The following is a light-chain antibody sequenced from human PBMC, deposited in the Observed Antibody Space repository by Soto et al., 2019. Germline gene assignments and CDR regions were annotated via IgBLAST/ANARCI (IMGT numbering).Light chain of an antibody. CDR1: TSNIGSDT. CDR2: RNT. V-gene: IGLV1-44*01. Sequence: QLVLTQPPSASGTPGQRVTISCSGSTSNIGSDTVNWYQQLPGTAPKLLIYRNTQRPSGVPDRFSGSKSGASASLAISGLQSEDEADYYCASWDDSLDVVVFGGGTKLTV. CDR3: ASWDDSLDVVV. J-gene: IGLJ2*01.